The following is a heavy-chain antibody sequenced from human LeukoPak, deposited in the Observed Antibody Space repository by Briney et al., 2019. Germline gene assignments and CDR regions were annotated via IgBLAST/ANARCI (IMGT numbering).Heavy chain of an antibody. CDR2: IYYGGST. CDR1: GGSISSSSYY. CDR3: ARQNSGSYWGYFDY. J-gene: IGHJ4*02. V-gene: IGHV4-39*01. Sequence: SETLSLTCTVSGGSISSSSYYWGWIRQPPGKGLEWIGSIYYGGSTYYNPSLKSRVTISVDTSKNQFSLKLSSVTAADTAVYYCARQNSGSYWGYFDYWGQGTLVTVSS. D-gene: IGHD1-26*01.